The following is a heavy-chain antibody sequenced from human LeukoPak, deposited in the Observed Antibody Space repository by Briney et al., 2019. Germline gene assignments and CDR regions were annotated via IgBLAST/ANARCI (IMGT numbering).Heavy chain of an antibody. V-gene: IGHV4-30-4*08. CDR1: GASVSSGLYY. CDR2: IYYSGST. D-gene: IGHD4-17*01. Sequence: SETLSLTCTVSGASVSSGLYYWSWIRQSPGKGLEWIGRIYYSGSTYYNPSLKSRVTISVDTSKNQFSLKLSSVTAADTAVYYCAYLGDYRTAFDYWGQGTLVTVSS. CDR3: AYLGDYRTAFDY. J-gene: IGHJ4*02.